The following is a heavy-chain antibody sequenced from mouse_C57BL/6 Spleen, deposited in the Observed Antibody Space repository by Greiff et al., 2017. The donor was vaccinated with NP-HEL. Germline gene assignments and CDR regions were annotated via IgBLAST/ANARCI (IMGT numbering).Heavy chain of an antibody. Sequence: QVQLKQPGAELVKPGASVKLSCKASGYTFTSYWMHWVKQRPGQGLEWIGMIHPNSGSTNYNEKFKSKATLTVDKSSSTAYMQLSSLTSEDSAVYYCARIYYDYDGAMDYWGQGTSVTVSS. CDR2: IHPNSGST. CDR3: ARIYYDYDGAMDY. D-gene: IGHD2-4*01. CDR1: GYTFTSYW. V-gene: IGHV1-64*01. J-gene: IGHJ4*01.